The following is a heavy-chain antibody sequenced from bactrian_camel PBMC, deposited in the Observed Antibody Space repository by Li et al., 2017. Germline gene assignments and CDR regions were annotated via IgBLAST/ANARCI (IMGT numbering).Heavy chain of an antibody. CDR2: IDSDGRASST. V-gene: IGHV3S26*01. J-gene: IGHJ4*01. D-gene: IGHD1*01. Sequence: HVQLVESGGGLVQPGGSLSLSCAISGYTYSCTFVAWFRQAPGKEREGVAAIDSDGRASSTSYTDSVKGRFTISRDNTMNTAYLQMDSLKSEDTAQYYCVALAWGFNYWGQGTQVTVS. CDR3: VALAWGFNY. CDR1: GYTYSCTF.